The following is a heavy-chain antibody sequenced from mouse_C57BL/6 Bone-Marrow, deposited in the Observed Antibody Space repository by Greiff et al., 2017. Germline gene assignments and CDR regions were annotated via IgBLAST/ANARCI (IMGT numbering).Heavy chain of an antibody. CDR2: IHPNSGST. CDR1: GYTFTSYW. V-gene: IGHV1-64*01. Sequence: QVQLKQPGAELVKPGASVKLSCKASGYTFTSYWMHWVKQRHGHGLEWIGMIHPNSGSTNYNEKFKSKATLTVDKSSSTAYMQLSSLTSEDSAVYYCARWGAWFAYWGQGTLVTVSA. J-gene: IGHJ3*01. CDR3: ARWGAWFAY.